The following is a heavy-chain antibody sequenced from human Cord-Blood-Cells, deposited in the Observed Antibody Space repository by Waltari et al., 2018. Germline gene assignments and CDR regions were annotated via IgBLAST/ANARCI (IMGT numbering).Heavy chain of an antibody. J-gene: IGHJ3*02. V-gene: IGHV1-8*03. D-gene: IGHD3-3*01. CDR2: MNPNSGNT. CDR3: ARGRYDFWSGYYDAFDI. Sequence: QVQLVQSGAEVKKPGASVKVSCKASGYTFTSYDLNWVRQATGQGLEWMGWMNPNSGNTGYAQKFQGRVTITRNTSISTAYMELSSLRSEDTAVYYCARGRYDFWSGYYDAFDIWGQGTMVTVSS. CDR1: GYTFTSYD.